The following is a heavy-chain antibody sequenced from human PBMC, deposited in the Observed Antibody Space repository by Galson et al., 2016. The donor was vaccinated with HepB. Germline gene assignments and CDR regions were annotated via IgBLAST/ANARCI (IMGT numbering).Heavy chain of an antibody. V-gene: IGHV4-34*12. Sequence: SETLSLTCAVYGESFSGNFWSWIRQPPGKGLEWIGEVIHSGRTNYNTSLKSRVTLSVDTSKNQFSLKLGSVSAADTAVYYCARRMRRTGTYNWFDPWGQGTLVTVSS. D-gene: IGHD1-7*01. CDR1: GESFSGNF. J-gene: IGHJ5*02. CDR2: VIHSGRT. CDR3: ARRMRRTGTYNWFDP.